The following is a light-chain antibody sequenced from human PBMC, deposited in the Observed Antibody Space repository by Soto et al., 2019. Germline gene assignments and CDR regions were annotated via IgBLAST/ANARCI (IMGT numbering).Light chain of an antibody. CDR2: DVS. J-gene: IGLJ2*01. V-gene: IGLV2-14*01. CDR1: SSDVGGYSY. Sequence: QSALTQPASVSGSPGQSIAISCTGSSSDVGGYSYVSWYQQHPGKAPKLMIYDVSNRPSGVSDRFSGSRSGNTASLTISGLQAEDEADYFCSSYASSSTLVFGGATKVTVL. CDR3: SSYASSSTLV.